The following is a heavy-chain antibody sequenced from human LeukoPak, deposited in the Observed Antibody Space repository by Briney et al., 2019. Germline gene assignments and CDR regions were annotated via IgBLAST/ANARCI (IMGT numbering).Heavy chain of an antibody. V-gene: IGHV1-69*05. CDR1: GGTFSSYA. D-gene: IGHD5-18*01. CDR2: IIPIFGTA. J-gene: IGHJ4*02. Sequence: SVKISCKASGGTFSSYAISWVRQAPGQGLEWMGRIIPIFGTANYAQKFQGRVTITTDESTSTAYMELSSLRSEDTAVYYCARERGYSYGYPDYWGQGTLVTVSS. CDR3: ARERGYSYGYPDY.